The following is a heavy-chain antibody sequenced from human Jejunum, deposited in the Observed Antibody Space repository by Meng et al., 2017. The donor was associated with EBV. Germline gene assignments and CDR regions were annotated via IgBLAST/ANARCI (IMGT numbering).Heavy chain of an antibody. CDR3: AVSSSSAPY. J-gene: IGHJ4*02. D-gene: IGHD2-2*01. Sequence: EVQLVESGGGLVKPGGSLRLSCAASGITSNSYSMTWVRQAPGKGLEWVSFISTGSDYIYYADSVKGRFTISRDNAKNLLYLQMNSLRAEDTAVYYCAVSSSSAPYWGQGTLVTVSS. V-gene: IGHV3-21*06. CDR1: GITSNSYS. CDR2: ISTGSDYI.